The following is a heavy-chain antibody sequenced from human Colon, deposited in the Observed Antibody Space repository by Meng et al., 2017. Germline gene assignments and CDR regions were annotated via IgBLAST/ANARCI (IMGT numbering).Heavy chain of an antibody. CDR1: GYTFTGYY. CDR2: INPNSGGT. J-gene: IGHJ2*01. CDR3: ARVDTAMVSYWYFDL. D-gene: IGHD5-18*01. V-gene: IGHV1-2*02. Sequence: ASVKVSCKASGYTFTGYYMHWVRQAPGQGLEWMGWINPNSGGTNYAQKFQGRVTMTRDTSISTAYMELSRLRSDDTAVYYCARVDTAMVSYWYFDLWGRGTRVTVSS.